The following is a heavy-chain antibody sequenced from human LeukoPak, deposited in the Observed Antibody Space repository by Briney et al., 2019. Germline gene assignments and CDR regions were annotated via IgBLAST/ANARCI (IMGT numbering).Heavy chain of an antibody. CDR1: GGSISSRSHY. V-gene: IGHV4-39*07. CDR3: ARGVSGESLYNWNDPRDFDN. D-gene: IGHD1-1*01. CDR2: IYYSGST. J-gene: IGHJ4*02. Sequence: PSETLSLTCTVSGGSISSRSHYWGWIRQPPGRGLEWIGSIYYSGSTNYNPSLRSRVTISVDTSKNQFSLKLSSVTAADTAVYYCARGVSGESLYNWNDPRDFDNWGQGTLVTVSS.